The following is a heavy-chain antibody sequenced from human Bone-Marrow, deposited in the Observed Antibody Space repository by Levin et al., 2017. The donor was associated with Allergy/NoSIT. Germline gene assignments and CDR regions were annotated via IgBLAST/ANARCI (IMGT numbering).Heavy chain of an antibody. CDR2: IIPIFGTA. J-gene: IGHJ4*02. D-gene: IGHD3-22*01. V-gene: IGHV1-69*13. CDR1: GGTFSSYA. Sequence: SVKVSCKASGGTFSSYAISWVRQAPGQGLEWMGGIIPIFGTANYAQKFQGRVTITADESTSTAYMELSSLRSEDTAVYYCARGTYYYDSSGYNPGHYWGQGTLVTVSS. CDR3: ARGTYYYDSSGYNPGHY.